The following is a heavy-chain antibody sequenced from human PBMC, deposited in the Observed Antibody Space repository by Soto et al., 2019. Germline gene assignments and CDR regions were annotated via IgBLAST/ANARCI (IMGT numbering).Heavy chain of an antibody. V-gene: IGHV3-9*01. Sequence: PGGSLRLSCAASGFTFDDYAMHWVRQAPGKGLEWVSGISCNSGSIGYADSVKGRFTISRDNAKNSLYLQMNSLRAEDTALYYCAKVVGVGPLGRHYHYGMDVGGQGTAVTVSS. CDR3: AKVVGVGPLGRHYHYGMDV. D-gene: IGHD1-26*01. CDR1: GFTFDDYA. J-gene: IGHJ6*02. CDR2: ISCNSGSI.